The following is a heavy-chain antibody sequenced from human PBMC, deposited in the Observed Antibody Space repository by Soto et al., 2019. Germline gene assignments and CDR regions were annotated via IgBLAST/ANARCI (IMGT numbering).Heavy chain of an antibody. CDR2: IFTRGTA. Sequence: PGGSLRLSCTASGFSVNDNYMAWVRHAPGKSPEWVAVIFTRGTAHYADSVTGRFTFSRDNSKRTLNLQLNNLRAADTAVYYCTKLWGYYFESWGQGTLVTVSS. CDR1: GFSVNDNY. D-gene: IGHD3-22*01. J-gene: IGHJ4*02. V-gene: IGHV3-53*01. CDR3: TKLWGYYFES.